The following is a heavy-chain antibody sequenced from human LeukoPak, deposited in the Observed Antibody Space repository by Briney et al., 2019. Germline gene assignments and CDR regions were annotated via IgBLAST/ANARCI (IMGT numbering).Heavy chain of an antibody. Sequence: ASVKVSCEASGYTFTNYEINWVRQATGQGLEWMGWMNPNSGNTGYAQKFQGRVTMTRNTSINTAYMELNSLRSEDTAVYYCARGRTGGAAALYYYYMDVWGKGTTVTISS. J-gene: IGHJ6*03. CDR1: GYTFTNYE. V-gene: IGHV1-8*01. D-gene: IGHD2-2*01. CDR2: MNPNSGNT. CDR3: ARGRTGGAAALYYYYMDV.